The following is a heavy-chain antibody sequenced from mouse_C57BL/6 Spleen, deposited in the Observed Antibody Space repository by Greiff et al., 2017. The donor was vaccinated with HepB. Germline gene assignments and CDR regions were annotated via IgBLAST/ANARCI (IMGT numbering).Heavy chain of an antibody. D-gene: IGHD2-5*01. CDR3: TTTSLYSNYAMDY. V-gene: IGHV14-4*01. CDR2: IDPENGDT. Sequence: EVQLQQSGAELVRPGASVKLSCTASGFNIKDDYMHWVKQRPEQGLEWIGWIDPENGDTEYASKFQGKATITADTSSNTAYLQLSSLTSEDTAVYYCTTTSLYSNYAMDYWGQGTSVTVSS. CDR1: GFNIKDDY. J-gene: IGHJ4*01.